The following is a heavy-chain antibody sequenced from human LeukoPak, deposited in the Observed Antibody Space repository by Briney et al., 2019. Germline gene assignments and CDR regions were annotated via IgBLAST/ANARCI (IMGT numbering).Heavy chain of an antibody. CDR1: GDSVSSNSAA. D-gene: IGHD3-22*01. Sequence: SQTLSLTCAISGDSVSSNSAAWNWIRQSPSRGLEWLGRTYYRSKWYNDYAVSVKSRITINPDTSKNQFSLQLNSVTPEDTAVYYCARDVYYDSSGYLKSLDAFDIWGQGTMVTVSS. J-gene: IGHJ3*02. V-gene: IGHV6-1*01. CDR2: TYYRSKWYN. CDR3: ARDVYYDSSGYLKSLDAFDI.